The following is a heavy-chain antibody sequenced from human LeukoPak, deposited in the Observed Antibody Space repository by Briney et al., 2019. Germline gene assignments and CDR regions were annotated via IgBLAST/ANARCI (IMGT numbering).Heavy chain of an antibody. CDR2: IYTSGST. Sequence: SQTLSLTCTVSGGSISSYYWSWIRQPAGKGLEWIGRIYTSGSTNYNPSLKSRVTMSVDTSKNQFSLKLSSVTAADTAVYYCARDVAMVRGVGGDYYYYMDVWGKGTTVTISS. CDR3: ARDVAMVRGVGGDYYYYMDV. CDR1: GGSISSYY. D-gene: IGHD3-10*01. V-gene: IGHV4-4*07. J-gene: IGHJ6*03.